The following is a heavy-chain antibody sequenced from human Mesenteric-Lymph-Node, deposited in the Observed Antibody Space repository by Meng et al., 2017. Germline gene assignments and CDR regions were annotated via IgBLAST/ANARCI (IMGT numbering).Heavy chain of an antibody. J-gene: IGHJ4*02. D-gene: IGHD6-13*01. CDR2: IKRDGSEE. CDR1: GFSFSTHW. Sequence: GESLKISCAASGFSFSTHWMSWVRQAPGKGLEWVANIKRDGSEESYVDSVKGRFTISRDNAKNSLYLQMNSLRAEDTAVYYCARDAHVRYSSSWYPFDYWGQGTLVTVSS. V-gene: IGHV3-7*01. CDR3: ARDAHVRYSSSWYPFDY.